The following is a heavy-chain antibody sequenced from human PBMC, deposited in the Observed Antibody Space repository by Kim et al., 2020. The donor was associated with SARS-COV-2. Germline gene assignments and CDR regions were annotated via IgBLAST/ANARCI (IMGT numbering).Heavy chain of an antibody. J-gene: IGHJ3*02. V-gene: IGHV4-59*08. CDR2: IFYTGSA. D-gene: IGHD5-12*01. CDR1: RGSIGTFF. Sequence: SETLSLTCTVSRGSIGTFFWSWIRQPPGKELEFIGYIFYTGSASYNPSLASRASISVDTARNHFSLNLTSVTAADTAVYYCARLRKVAHYSFDIWGQGT. CDR3: ARLRKVAHYSFDI.